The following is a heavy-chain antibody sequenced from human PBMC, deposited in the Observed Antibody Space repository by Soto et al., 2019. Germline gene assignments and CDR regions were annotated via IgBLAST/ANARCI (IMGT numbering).Heavy chain of an antibody. CDR3: ARDRGPGHYGMGV. V-gene: IGHV1-2*02. CDR2: INPNSGGT. Sequence: QVQLVQSGTEVKKPGASVKVSCRTSGYTFTRYFMHWVRQAPGQGPEWMGWINPNSGGTEYAQRFQGRVTMTRDTSISTAYMELSSLTSNDTAVYYCARDRGPGHYGMGVWGQGTTVTVSS. CDR1: GYTFTRYF. D-gene: IGHD3-16*01. J-gene: IGHJ6*02.